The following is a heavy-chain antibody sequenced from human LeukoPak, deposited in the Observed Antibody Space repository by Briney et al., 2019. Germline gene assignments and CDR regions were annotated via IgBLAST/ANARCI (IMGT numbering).Heavy chain of an antibody. CDR1: GFTFSSYA. V-gene: IGHV3-64*01. D-gene: IGHD1-26*01. J-gene: IGHJ4*02. CDR3: ARRKWELLGFADY. Sequence: GSLRLSCAVSGFTFSSYAMHWVRQAPGKGLEYVSTINSNGGRTYYANSVKARLTFSRDNYKNTLYLQMGGLRAEDLPVFYVARRKWELLGFADYWGQGTLVTVSS. CDR2: INSNGGRT.